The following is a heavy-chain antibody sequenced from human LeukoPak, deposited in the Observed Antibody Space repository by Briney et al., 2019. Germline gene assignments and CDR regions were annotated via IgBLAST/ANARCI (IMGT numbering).Heavy chain of an antibody. J-gene: IGHJ5*02. Sequence: ASVKVSCKASGYTFTGYYMHWVRQAPGQGLEWMGRINPNSGGTNYAQKFQGRVTMTRDTSISTAYIELSRLRSDDTAVYYCARDRSITMVRGANNWFDPWGQGTLVTVSS. CDR1: GYTFTGYY. V-gene: IGHV1-2*06. CDR2: INPNSGGT. D-gene: IGHD3-10*01. CDR3: ARDRSITMVRGANNWFDP.